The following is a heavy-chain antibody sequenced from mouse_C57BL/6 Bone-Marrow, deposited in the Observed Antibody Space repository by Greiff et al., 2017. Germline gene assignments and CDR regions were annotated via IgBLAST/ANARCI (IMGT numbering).Heavy chain of an antibody. V-gene: IGHV1-7*01. CDR3: ATYYSNYDAIDY. D-gene: IGHD2-5*01. Sequence: QVQLQQSGAELAKPGASVKLSCKASGYTFTSYWMHWVKQRPGQGLEWIGYINPSSGYTKYNQKFKDKATLTADKSSSTAYMQLSSLTYEDSAVDYCATYYSNYDAIDYWGQGTAVTLSS. CDR1: GYTFTSYW. J-gene: IGHJ4*01. CDR2: INPSSGYT.